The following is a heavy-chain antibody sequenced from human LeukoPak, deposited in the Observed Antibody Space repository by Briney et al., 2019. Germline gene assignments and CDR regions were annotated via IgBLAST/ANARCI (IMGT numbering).Heavy chain of an antibody. V-gene: IGHV4-59*13. CDR1: GGSISTYY. D-gene: IGHD1-26*01. Sequence: SETLSLTCTVSGGSISTYYWSWIRQPPGKGLEWIGYIYYSGSSNYNPSLKSRVTISVDSSKNQFSLKLNSVTAADTAVYYCARWGEGGTSWSFDYWGQGTLVIVSS. CDR2: IYYSGSS. J-gene: IGHJ4*02. CDR3: ARWGEGGTSWSFDY.